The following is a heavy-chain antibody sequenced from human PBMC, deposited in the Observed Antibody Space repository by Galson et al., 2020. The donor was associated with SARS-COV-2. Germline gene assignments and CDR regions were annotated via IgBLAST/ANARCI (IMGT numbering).Heavy chain of an antibody. V-gene: IGHV4-34*01. Sequence: SETLSLTCAAYGGSFTGYYWSWIRQPPGKGLEWIGQINSSGSTNYNPSLKSRVTISADTTKNHFSLKLSTVTAADTAVYYCARRGGTVTTGHCALWARCTLVTVTS. D-gene: IGHD4-17*01. J-gene: IGHJ2*01. CDR1: GGSFTGYY. CDR2: INSSGST. CDR3: ARRGGTVTTGHCAL.